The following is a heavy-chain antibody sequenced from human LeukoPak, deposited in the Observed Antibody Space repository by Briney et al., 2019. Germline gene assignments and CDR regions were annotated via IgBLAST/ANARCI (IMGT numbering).Heavy chain of an antibody. V-gene: IGHV3-23*01. CDR2: VRGSGSDT. Sequence: GGSLRLSCAASGFTFRTYAMSWVRQAPGKGLEWVSAVRGSGSDTYYADSVEGRFTISRDNSKNTLYLQMSSLGAGDAAVYYCARSTLKMTTVTRFDYWGQGTLVTVSS. CDR1: GFTFRTYA. D-gene: IGHD4-17*01. J-gene: IGHJ4*02. CDR3: ARSTLKMTTVTRFDY.